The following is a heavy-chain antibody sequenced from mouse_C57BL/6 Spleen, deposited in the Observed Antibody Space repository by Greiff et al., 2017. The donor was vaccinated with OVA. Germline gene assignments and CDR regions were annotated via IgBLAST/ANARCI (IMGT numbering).Heavy chain of an antibody. V-gene: IGHV5-17*01. J-gene: IGHJ1*03. CDR3: ARWNWDDWYFDV. CDR2: ISSGSSTI. D-gene: IGHD4-1*01. CDR1: GFTFSDYG. Sequence: EVHLVESGGGLVKPGGSLKLSCAASGFTFSDYGMHWVRQAPEKGLEWVAYISSGSSTIYYADTVKGRFTISRDNAKNTLFLQKTSLRSEDTAMYYCARWNWDDWYFDVWGTGTTVTVSS.